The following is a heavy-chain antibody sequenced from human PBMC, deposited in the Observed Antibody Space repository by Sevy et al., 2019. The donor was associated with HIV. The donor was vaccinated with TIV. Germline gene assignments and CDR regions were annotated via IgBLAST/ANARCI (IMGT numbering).Heavy chain of an antibody. D-gene: IGHD3-22*01. CDR1: VFTFSSYG. CDR3: AKDGDSSGPLRIYYYYYGMDV. CDR2: ISYDGSNK. Sequence: GGSLRLSCAASVFTFSSYGMHWVRQAPGKGLEWVAVISYDGSNKYYADSVKGRFTISRENSKNTLYLQMNSLRAEDKAVYYCAKDGDSSGPLRIYYYYYGMDVWGQGTTVTVSS. V-gene: IGHV3-30*18. J-gene: IGHJ6*02.